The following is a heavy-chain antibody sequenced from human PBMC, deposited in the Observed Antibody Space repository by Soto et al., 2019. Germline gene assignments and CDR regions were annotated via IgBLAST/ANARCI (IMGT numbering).Heavy chain of an antibody. CDR2: IYPGDSDT. V-gene: IGHV5-51*01. CDR3: ARIIGGGAPYDYYGMDV. CDR1: GYSFTSYW. J-gene: IGHJ6*02. D-gene: IGHD3-16*01. Sequence: PGDSLKISCKGSGYSFTSYWIGWVRQIPGKGLEWMGIIYPGDSDTRYSPSFQGQVTISADKSISTAYLQWSSLKASDTAMYYCARIIGGGAPYDYYGMDVWGQGTTVTVSS.